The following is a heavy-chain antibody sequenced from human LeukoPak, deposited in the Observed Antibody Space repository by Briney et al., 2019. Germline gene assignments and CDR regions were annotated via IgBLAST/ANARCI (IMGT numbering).Heavy chain of an antibody. Sequence: GGSLRLSCAASGFTFSSYGMHWVRQAPGKGLEWVAVIWYDGSNKYYADSVKGRFTISRDNSKNTLYLQMNSLRAEDTAVYYCARERIQLRSLYHYGMDVWGQGTTVTVSS. CDR1: GFTFSSYG. J-gene: IGHJ6*02. D-gene: IGHD5-18*01. CDR2: IWYDGSNK. CDR3: ARERIQLRSLYHYGMDV. V-gene: IGHV3-33*01.